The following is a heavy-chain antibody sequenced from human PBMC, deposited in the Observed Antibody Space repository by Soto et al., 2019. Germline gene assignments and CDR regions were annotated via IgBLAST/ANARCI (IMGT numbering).Heavy chain of an antibody. CDR2: IFSNDDK. Sequence: SGPTLVNPTETLTLTCTVSGLSLSKGRLGVSWIRQPPGKPLEWLAHIFSNDDKSYSTSLKSRLPISKDTSRSQVVLTMTNMDPVDSATYYCAVIKECSRTDCYLASFDPWGQGTLVTVS. D-gene: IGHD2-2*01. V-gene: IGHV2-26*01. CDR1: GLSLSKGRLG. CDR3: AVIKECSRTDCYLASFDP. J-gene: IGHJ5*02.